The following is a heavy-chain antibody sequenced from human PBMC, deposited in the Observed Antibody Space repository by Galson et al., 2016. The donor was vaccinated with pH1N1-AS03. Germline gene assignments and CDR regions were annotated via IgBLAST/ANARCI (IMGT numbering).Heavy chain of an antibody. J-gene: IGHJ4*02. V-gene: IGHV4-61*09. D-gene: IGHD2-15*01. Sequence: TLSLTCTVSGASISSGFYYWNWIRQPAGKGLEWIGDIYTSGNTNYNPSLKSRVSISADTSKNQFSLNLNSVTAADTAMYYCAGLSSALNFFDSWGQGTLVTVSS. CDR1: GASISSGFYY. CDR2: IYTSGNT. CDR3: AGLSSALNFFDS.